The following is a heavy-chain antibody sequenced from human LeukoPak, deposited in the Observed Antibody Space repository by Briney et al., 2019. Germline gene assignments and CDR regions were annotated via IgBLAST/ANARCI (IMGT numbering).Heavy chain of an antibody. CDR1: GGSISSYY. V-gene: IGHV4-4*07. CDR3: ARDRTYGGNSGFDY. J-gene: IGHJ4*02. Sequence: SETLSLACIVSGGSISSYYWSWIRQSAGKGLEWIGRIYTTGSTNYNPSLKSRVTMSVDTSKNRFSLNLTSVTAADTAVYYCARDRTYGGNSGFDYWGQGTLVTVSS. D-gene: IGHD2-21*01. CDR2: IYTTGST.